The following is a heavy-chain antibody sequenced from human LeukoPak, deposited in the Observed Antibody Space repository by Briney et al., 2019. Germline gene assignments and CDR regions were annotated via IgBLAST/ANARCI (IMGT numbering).Heavy chain of an antibody. CDR3: ARDRYGDYTYFDY. CDR1: GYTFTSYA. Sequence: ASVKVSCKASGYTFTSYAMHWVRQAPGQRLEWMGWINAGNGNTKYSQKFQGRVTMTRDTSTSTVYMELSSLRSEDTAVYYCARDRYGDYTYFDYWGQGTLVTVSS. D-gene: IGHD4-17*01. CDR2: INAGNGNT. J-gene: IGHJ4*02. V-gene: IGHV1-3*01.